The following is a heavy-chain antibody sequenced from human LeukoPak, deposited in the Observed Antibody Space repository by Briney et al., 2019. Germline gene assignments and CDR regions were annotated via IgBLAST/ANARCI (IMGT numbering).Heavy chain of an antibody. V-gene: IGHV3-23*01. CDR2: ISGSGGST. D-gene: IGHD4-17*01. CDR3: AKIPDLTYGDYIDFVFDF. J-gene: IGHJ3*01. Sequence: PGGSLRLSCAASGFTFSSYAMSWVRQAPGKGLEWVSAISGSGGSTYYADSVKGRFTISRDNSKNTLYLQMNSLRAEDTAVYYCAKIPDLTYGDYIDFVFDFWGQGTMITVSS. CDR1: GFTFSSYA.